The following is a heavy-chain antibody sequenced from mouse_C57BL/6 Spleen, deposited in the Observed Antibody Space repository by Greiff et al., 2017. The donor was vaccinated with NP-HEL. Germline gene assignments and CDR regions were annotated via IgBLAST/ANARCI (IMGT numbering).Heavy chain of an antibody. V-gene: IGHV1-26*01. J-gene: IGHJ2*01. CDR1: GYTFTDYY. D-gene: IGHD1-1*01. Sequence: EVQLQQSGPELVKPGASVKISCKASGYTFTDYYMNWVKQSHGKSLEWIGDINPNNGGTSYNQKFKGKATLTVDKSSSTAYMELRSLTSEDSAVYYCARGIITTVVATGRNYFDYWGQSTTLTVSS. CDR2: INPNNGGT. CDR3: ARGIITTVVATGRNYFDY.